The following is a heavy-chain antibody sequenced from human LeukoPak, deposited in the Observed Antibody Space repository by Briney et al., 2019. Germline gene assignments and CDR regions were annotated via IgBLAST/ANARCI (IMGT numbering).Heavy chain of an antibody. CDR1: GYTFTSYD. CDR2: ISAYNGNT. V-gene: IGHV1-18*01. D-gene: IGHD2-21*02. J-gene: IGHJ4*02. CDR3: ARDRKDCGGDCYIWEDY. Sequence: ASVKVSCKASGYTFTSYDINWVRQATGQGLEWMGWISAYNGNTNYAQKLQGRVTMTTDTSTSTAYMELRSLRSDDTAVYYCARDRKDCGGDCYIWEDYWGQGTLVTVSS.